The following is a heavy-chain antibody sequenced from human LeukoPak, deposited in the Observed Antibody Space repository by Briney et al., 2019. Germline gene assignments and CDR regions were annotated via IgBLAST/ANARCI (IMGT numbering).Heavy chain of an antibody. D-gene: IGHD6-13*01. CDR3: ARDYSSSWYGVWFDP. V-gene: IGHV3-21*01. Sequence: PGGPLRLSCAASGFTFSSYSMNWVRQAPGKGLEWVSSISSSSSYIYYADSVKGRFTISRDNAKNSLYLQMNSLRAEDTAVYYCARDYSSSWYGVWFDPWGQGTLVTVSS. J-gene: IGHJ5*02. CDR2: ISSSSSYI. CDR1: GFTFSSYS.